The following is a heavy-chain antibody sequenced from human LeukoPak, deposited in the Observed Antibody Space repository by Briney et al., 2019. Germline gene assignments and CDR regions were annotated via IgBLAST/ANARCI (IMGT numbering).Heavy chain of an antibody. CDR3: ARVSDYGDYLGSY. J-gene: IGHJ4*02. D-gene: IGHD4-17*01. CDR2: ISPIFGTA. V-gene: IGHV1-69*13. CDR1: GGTFSSYA. Sequence: SVKLSCKASGGTFSSYAISWVRQAPGQGLEWMGGISPIFGTANYAQKFQGRVTITADESTSTAYMELSSLRSEDTAVYYCARVSDYGDYLGSYWGQGTLVTVSS.